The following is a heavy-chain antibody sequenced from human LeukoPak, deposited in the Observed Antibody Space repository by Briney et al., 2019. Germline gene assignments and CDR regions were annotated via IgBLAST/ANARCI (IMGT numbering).Heavy chain of an antibody. CDR2: ISGRAGAGNT. CDR3: AKGTAPDYGDYVPFDY. V-gene: IGHV3-23*01. CDR1: GFTISSYG. J-gene: IGHJ4*02. D-gene: IGHD4-17*01. Sequence: GGSLRLSCAASGFTISSYGMNWVRQAPGKGLEWVSGISGRAGAGNTYYADSVKGRFTISRDNSKNTLYLQMNSLRPEDTAVYFCAKGTAPDYGDYVPFDYWGQGTLVTVSS.